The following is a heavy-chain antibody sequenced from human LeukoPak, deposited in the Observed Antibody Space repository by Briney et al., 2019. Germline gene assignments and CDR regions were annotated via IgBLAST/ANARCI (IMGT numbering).Heavy chain of an antibody. Sequence: ASVKVSCKASGYTFTNYDINWVRHAIGPGLEWMGWMNTKSGYTGYAQKFQGRVTMTRDTSISTAYMELGSLRSEDTAVYYCARVTGSIDYWGQGTLVTVSS. CDR3: ARVTGSIDY. CDR1: GYTFTNYD. J-gene: IGHJ4*02. CDR2: MNTKSGYT. V-gene: IGHV1-8*01. D-gene: IGHD1-26*01.